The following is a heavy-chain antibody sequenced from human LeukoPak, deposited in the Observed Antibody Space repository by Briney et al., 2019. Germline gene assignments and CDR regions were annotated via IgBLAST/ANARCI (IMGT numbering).Heavy chain of an antibody. V-gene: IGHV3-74*01. CDR1: GFTLSLYW. CDR2: INRDGSIT. J-gene: IGHJ4*02. CDR3: AKDPQSETYYDFWSGYSHFDY. Sequence: GGSLRLSCAASGFTLSLYWMHWVRQAPGKGLVWVSRINRDGSITDYADSVRGRFTISRDNAQNTLYLQMNSLRAEDTAVYYCAKDPQSETYYDFWSGYSHFDYWGQGTLVTVSS. D-gene: IGHD3-3*01.